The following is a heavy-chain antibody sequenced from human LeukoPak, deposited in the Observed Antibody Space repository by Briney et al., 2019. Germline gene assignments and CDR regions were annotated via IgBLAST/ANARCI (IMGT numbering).Heavy chain of an antibody. CDR3: ARGDTAMAISLLDY. D-gene: IGHD5-18*01. Sequence: GASVKVSCKASGYTFTAYYMHWVRQAPGQGLEWMGWINPNSGGTNYAQKFQGWVTMTRDTSISTAYMELSRLRSDDTAVYYCARGDTAMAISLLDYWGQGTLVTVSS. CDR1: GYTFTAYY. J-gene: IGHJ4*02. CDR2: INPNSGGT. V-gene: IGHV1-2*04.